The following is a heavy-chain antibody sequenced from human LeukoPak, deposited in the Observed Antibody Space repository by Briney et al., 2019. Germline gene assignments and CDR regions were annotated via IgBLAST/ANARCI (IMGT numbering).Heavy chain of an antibody. CDR3: AKRAAAGAFDY. CDR2: IYSGGRT. D-gene: IGHD6-13*01. CDR1: RFTVSSNY. J-gene: IGHJ4*02. V-gene: IGHV3-66*01. Sequence: GGSLRLSCVASRFTVSSNYMSWVRQVPGKGLEWVSVIYSGGRTDYAGSVKGRFTISRDSSKNTLYLQMNSLTAEDTAVYYCAKRAAAGAFDYWGQGTLVTVSS.